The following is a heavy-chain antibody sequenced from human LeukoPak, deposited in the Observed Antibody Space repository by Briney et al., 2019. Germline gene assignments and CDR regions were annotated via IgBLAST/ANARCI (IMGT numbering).Heavy chain of an antibody. CDR1: GITFSSYG. J-gene: IGHJ4*02. CDR3: ARGLTYYDYVWGSYRFRFFDY. V-gene: IGHV3-7*01. Sequence: GGSLRLSCAASGITFSSYGMSWVRQAPGKGLEWVANIKQEGSEKYYVDSVKGRFTISRDNAKNSLYLQMNSLRAEDTAVYYCARGLTYYDYVWGSYRFRFFDYWGQGTLVTVSS. D-gene: IGHD3-16*02. CDR2: IKQEGSEK.